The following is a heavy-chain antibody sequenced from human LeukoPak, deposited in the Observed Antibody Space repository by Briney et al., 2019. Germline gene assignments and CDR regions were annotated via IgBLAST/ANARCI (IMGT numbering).Heavy chain of an antibody. Sequence: SETLSLTCTVSGGSVSSGSYYWSWIRQPAGKGLEWIGRIYTSGSTNYNPSLKSRVTMSVDTSKNQFSLKLSSVTAADTAVYYCAVSISSWYYFDYWGQGTWSPSPQ. D-gene: IGHD6-13*01. V-gene: IGHV4-61*02. CDR2: IYTSGST. CDR1: GGSVSSGSYY. CDR3: AVSISSWYYFDY. J-gene: IGHJ4*02.